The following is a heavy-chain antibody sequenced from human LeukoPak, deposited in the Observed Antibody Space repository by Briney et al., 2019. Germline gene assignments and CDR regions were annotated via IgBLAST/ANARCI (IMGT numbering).Heavy chain of an antibody. Sequence: SETLSLTCTVSGGSVSSGNYFWSWIRQPPGQGLEWIGYIYYSGSTKYNPSLKSRVTISVDTSKNQFSLRLSSVTAADTAVYYCARGKVDTAMVTTFDPWGQGTLVTVSS. CDR3: ARGKVDTAMVTTFDP. CDR2: IYYSGST. CDR1: GGSVSSGNYF. V-gene: IGHV4-61*01. J-gene: IGHJ5*02. D-gene: IGHD5-18*01.